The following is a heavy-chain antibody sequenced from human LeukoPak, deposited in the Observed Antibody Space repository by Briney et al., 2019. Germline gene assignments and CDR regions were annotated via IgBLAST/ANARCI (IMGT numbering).Heavy chain of an antibody. CDR2: INPNSGGT. D-gene: IGHD3-3*01. CDR1: EYTFTGYY. V-gene: IGHV1-2*02. Sequence: ASVKVSCKTSEYTFTGYYMHWVRQAPGQGLEWMGWINPNSGGTNYAQKFQGRVTMTRDTSISTAYMELSRLRSDDTAVYYCARDPQLRFLENYYMDVWGKGTTVTVSS. J-gene: IGHJ6*03. CDR3: ARDPQLRFLENYYMDV.